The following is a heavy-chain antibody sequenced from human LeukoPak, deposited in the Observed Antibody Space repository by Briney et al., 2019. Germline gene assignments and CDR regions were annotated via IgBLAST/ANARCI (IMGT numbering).Heavy chain of an antibody. D-gene: IGHD5-18*01. J-gene: IGHJ4*02. CDR3: ARGYGSASRYYFDN. Sequence: GGSLRVSCAASGFTFTAHPMNWVRQAPGKGLEWVSGISGSGSNTYYADSVKGHFVISRDSSKNTVYLQMNSLRADDTAIYYCARGYGSASRYYFDNWGQGTLVTVSS. V-gene: IGHV3-23*01. CDR2: ISGSGSNT. CDR1: GFTFTAHP.